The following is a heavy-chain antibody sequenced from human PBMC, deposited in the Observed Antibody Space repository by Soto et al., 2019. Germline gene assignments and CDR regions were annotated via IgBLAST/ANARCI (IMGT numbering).Heavy chain of an antibody. CDR3: ARLGGSYAVPHFDY. Sequence: PSETLSLTCTVSGASISTYYWSWIRQPPGKGLEWIGYISYSGSTNYNPSLKSRVTISFDASKNEISLQVRSATAADAAVYYCARLGGSYAVPHFDYWGQGTLVTVSS. J-gene: IGHJ4*02. V-gene: IGHV4-59*01. CDR2: ISYSGST. D-gene: IGHD1-26*01. CDR1: GASISTYY.